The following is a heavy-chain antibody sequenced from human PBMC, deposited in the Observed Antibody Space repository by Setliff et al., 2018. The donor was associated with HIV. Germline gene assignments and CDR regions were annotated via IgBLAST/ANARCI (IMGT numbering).Heavy chain of an antibody. V-gene: IGHV4-39*07. CDR1: GGSISSSSYY. D-gene: IGHD3-10*01. Sequence: SETLSLTCTVSGGSISSSSYYWGWIRQPPGKGLEWIGSVYYSGTTYYNPSLESRVTISVDTSKNQFSLKLSSVTAADTAVYYCASGYGSGSYPGDWCQGTLVTVSS. CDR2: VYYSGTT. J-gene: IGHJ4*02. CDR3: ASGYGSGSYPGD.